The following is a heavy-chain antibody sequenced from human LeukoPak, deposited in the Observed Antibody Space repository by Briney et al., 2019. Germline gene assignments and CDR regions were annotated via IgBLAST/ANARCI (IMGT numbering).Heavy chain of an antibody. CDR3: ARAGAAAGTPFDY. Sequence: SVKVSCKASGGTFSSCAISWVRQAPGQGLEWMGGIIPIFGTANYAQKFQGRVTITADESTSTAYMELSSLRSEDTAVYYCARAGAAAGTPFDYWGQGTLVTVSS. CDR1: GGTFSSCA. D-gene: IGHD6-13*01. J-gene: IGHJ4*02. CDR2: IIPIFGTA. V-gene: IGHV1-69*13.